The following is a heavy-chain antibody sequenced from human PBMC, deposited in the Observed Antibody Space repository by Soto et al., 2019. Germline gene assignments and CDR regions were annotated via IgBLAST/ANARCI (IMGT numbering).Heavy chain of an antibody. CDR3: ARGGALGYCSSTSCANAFDI. J-gene: IGHJ3*02. D-gene: IGHD2-2*01. CDR2: IGTAGDT. Sequence: GGSLRLSCAASGFTFSSYDMHWVRQATGKGLEWVSAIGTAGDTYYPGSVKGRFTISRENAKNSLYLQMNSLRAGDTAVYYCARGGALGYCSSTSCANAFDIWGQGTMVTVSS. CDR1: GFTFSSYD. V-gene: IGHV3-13*01.